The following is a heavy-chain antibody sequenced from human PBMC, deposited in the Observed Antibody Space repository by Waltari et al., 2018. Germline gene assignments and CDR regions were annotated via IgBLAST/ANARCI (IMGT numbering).Heavy chain of an antibody. D-gene: IGHD4-17*01. CDR1: GFTLSSYG. V-gene: IGHV3-33*01. CDR2: IWYDGSNK. J-gene: IGHJ4*02. Sequence: QVQLVESGGGVVQPGRSLRPPLAGSGFTLSSYGMHWVRQAPGKGLEGVAVIWYDGSNKYYADSVKGRFTISRDNSKNTLYLQMNSLRAEDTAVYYCASDYGDSGSYWGQGTLVTVSS. CDR3: ASDYGDSGSY.